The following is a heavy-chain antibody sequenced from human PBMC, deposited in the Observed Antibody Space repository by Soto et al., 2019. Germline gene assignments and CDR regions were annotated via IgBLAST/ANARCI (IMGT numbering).Heavy chain of an antibody. J-gene: IGHJ4*02. D-gene: IGHD6-19*01. Sequence: KPSETLSLTWSVSGGSISGSYWSWIRQSPGKGLEWLGYVYYTGSTNYSPSLRSRVSISVDTSKNEFSLRLSSVTAADTAVYFCARSVAVPGAHIDYWGQGTQVTVSS. CDR3: ARSVAVPGAHIDY. CDR1: GGSISGSY. CDR2: VYYTGST. V-gene: IGHV4-59*01.